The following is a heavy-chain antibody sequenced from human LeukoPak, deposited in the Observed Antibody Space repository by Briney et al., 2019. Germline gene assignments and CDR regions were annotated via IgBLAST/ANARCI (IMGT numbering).Heavy chain of an antibody. Sequence: GGSLRLSCTASGFTISGYSMYWIRQAPGKGLEWVSSFGTRSTSIYHAGSVKGRFAISRDNAKNSLYLQMNSLRAEDTAVYYCAREVSEGFDFWGQGTLVTVSS. CDR2: FGTRSTSI. V-gene: IGHV3-21*04. CDR3: AREVSEGFDF. CDR1: GFTISGYS. D-gene: IGHD3-22*01. J-gene: IGHJ4*02.